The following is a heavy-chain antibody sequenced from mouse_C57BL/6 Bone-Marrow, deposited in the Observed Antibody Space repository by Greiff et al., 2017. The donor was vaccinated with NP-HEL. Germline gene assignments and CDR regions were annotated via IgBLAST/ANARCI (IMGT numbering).Heavy chain of an antibody. J-gene: IGHJ2*01. CDR2: IYWDDDK. CDR3: ARGDYGSSYGDFDY. D-gene: IGHD1-1*01. V-gene: IGHV8-12*01. Sequence: QVTLKECGPGILQSSQTLSLTCSFSGFSLSTSGMGVSWIRQPSGKGLEWLAHIYWDDDKRYNPSLKSRLTISKDTSRNQVFLKITSVDTADTATYYCARGDYGSSYGDFDYWGQGTTLTVSS. CDR1: GFSLSTSGMG.